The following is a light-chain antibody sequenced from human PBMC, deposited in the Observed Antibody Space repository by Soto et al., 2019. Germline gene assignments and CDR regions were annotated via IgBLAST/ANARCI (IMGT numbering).Light chain of an antibody. J-gene: IGKJ1*01. CDR3: QQYGSSPRT. V-gene: IGKV3-20*01. CDR2: GAS. CDR1: QSVSSSY. Sequence: EIVLTQSPGTLSLSPGERATLSCRASQSVSSSYLAWYQQKPRQAPRLLIYGASSRATGIPDRFSGRGSGTDFTLTIRRLESEDFAVYYCQQYGSSPRTFGQGTKVDIK.